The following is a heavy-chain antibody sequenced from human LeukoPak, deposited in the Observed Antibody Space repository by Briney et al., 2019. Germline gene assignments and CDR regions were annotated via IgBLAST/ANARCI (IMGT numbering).Heavy chain of an antibody. CDR2: IYYSGST. CDR1: GGSVSSYY. D-gene: IGHD2-2*01. CDR3: ARLLGYCSSTSCYYYYYGMDV. V-gene: IGHV4-59*08. Sequence: SETLSLTCTVSGGSVSSYYWSWIRQPPGKGLEWIGYIYYSGSTNYNPSLKSRVTISVDTSKNQFSLKLSSVTAADTAVYYCARLLGYCSSTSCYYYYYGMDVWGQGTTVTVSS. J-gene: IGHJ6*02.